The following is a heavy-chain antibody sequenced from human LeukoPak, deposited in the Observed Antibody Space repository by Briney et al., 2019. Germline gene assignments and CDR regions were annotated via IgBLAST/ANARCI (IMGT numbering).Heavy chain of an antibody. J-gene: IGHJ5*02. CDR3: AKGFVVVVSATQSSWFDP. V-gene: IGHV3-21*04. Sequence: GGSLRLSCAASGFTFSSYSMNWVRQAPGKGLEWVSSISSSSSYIYYADSVKGRFTISRDNSKNTLYLQMNSLRAEDTAVYYCAKGFVVVVSATQSSWFDPWGQGTLVTVSS. CDR1: GFTFSSYS. D-gene: IGHD2-15*01. CDR2: ISSSSSYI.